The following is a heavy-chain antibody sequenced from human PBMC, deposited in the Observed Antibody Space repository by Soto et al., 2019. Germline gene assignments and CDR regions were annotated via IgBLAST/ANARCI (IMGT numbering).Heavy chain of an antibody. Sequence: GGSLRLSCAASGFTFSSYAMSWVRQAPGKGLEWVSAISGSGGSTYYADSVKGRFTISRDNSKNKLYLQMNSLRAEDTAVYYCAKDSSGLSDMDVWGKGTTVTVSS. CDR1: GFTFSSYA. V-gene: IGHV3-23*01. CDR2: ISGSGGST. D-gene: IGHD6-19*01. J-gene: IGHJ6*03. CDR3: AKDSSGLSDMDV.